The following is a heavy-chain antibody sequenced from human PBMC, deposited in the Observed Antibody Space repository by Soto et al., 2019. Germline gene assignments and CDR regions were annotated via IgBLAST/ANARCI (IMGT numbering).Heavy chain of an antibody. J-gene: IGHJ6*02. V-gene: IGHV2-5*01. CDR3: AHTSEAVSQALYHGTDV. CDR1: GFSLSTSGVG. CDR2: IYWNDDK. Sequence: SGPTLVNPTQTLTLTCTFSGFSLSTSGVGVGWIRQPPGKALEWLALIYWNDDKRYSPSLKSRLTITKDTSKNQVVLTMTNMDPVDTATYYCAHTSEAVSQALYHGTDVWGQGTTVTVSS. D-gene: IGHD6-6*01.